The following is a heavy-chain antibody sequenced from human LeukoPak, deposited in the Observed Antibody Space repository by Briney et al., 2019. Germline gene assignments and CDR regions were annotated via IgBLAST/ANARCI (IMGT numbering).Heavy chain of an antibody. D-gene: IGHD6-19*01. CDR2: IYYSGST. Sequence: SETLSLTCTVCGGSISSYYWSWIRQPPGKGVEWIGYIYYSGSTTYNPSITSRVTISVDTSTHQSPLKASSVTAADTAVYYCARRDRISSSFDSWGQGTLVTVSS. J-gene: IGHJ4*02. V-gene: IGHV4-59*01. CDR1: GGSISSYY. CDR3: ARRDRISSSFDS.